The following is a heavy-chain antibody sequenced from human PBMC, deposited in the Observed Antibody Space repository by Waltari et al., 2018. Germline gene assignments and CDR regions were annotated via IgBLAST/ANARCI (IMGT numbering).Heavy chain of an antibody. J-gene: IGHJ4*02. V-gene: IGHV4-59*11. D-gene: IGHD1-20*01. CDR2: IYYSGST. CDR3: AREAEYNWNHFIDY. CDR1: GGSISSHY. Sequence: QVQLQESGPGLVKPSETLSLTCTVSGGSISSHYWSWIRQPPGKGLEWIEYIYYSGSTNYNPSLKSRVTISVDTSKNQFSLKLSSVTAADTAVYYCAREAEYNWNHFIDYWGQGTLVTVSS.